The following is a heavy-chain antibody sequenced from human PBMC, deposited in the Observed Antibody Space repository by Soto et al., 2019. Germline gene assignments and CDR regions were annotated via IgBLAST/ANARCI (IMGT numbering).Heavy chain of an antibody. D-gene: IGHD2-8*01. CDR1: GFSLSTSGVG. Sequence: QITLKESGPTLVKPTQTLTLTCTFSGFSLSTSGVGVGWIRQPPGKALEGLVIIYWDDDKRYSPSLRSRLTISKDTSKKQVVLIMTNVDPEDTATYFCAHRRIGVSQWNNGDFDYWGQGILVTVSS. CDR2: IYWDDDK. V-gene: IGHV2-5*02. J-gene: IGHJ4*02. CDR3: AHRRIGVSQWNNGDFDY.